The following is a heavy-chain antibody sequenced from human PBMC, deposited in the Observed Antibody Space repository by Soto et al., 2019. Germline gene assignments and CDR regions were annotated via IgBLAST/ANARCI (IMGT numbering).Heavy chain of an antibody. CDR3: TRDLPTGTPPPYFDY. D-gene: IGHD1-1*01. CDR1: GFTLSSYW. Sequence: EVQLVESGGGLVQPGGSLRLSCAGSGFTLSSYWMHWVRQAPGKGLEWVSRIDRDESITTYADSVKGRFTISRDNAKNTLHLQMNSLRVEDTAVYYCTRDLPTGTPPPYFDYWGQGTLVTVSS. V-gene: IGHV3-74*01. J-gene: IGHJ4*02. CDR2: IDRDESIT.